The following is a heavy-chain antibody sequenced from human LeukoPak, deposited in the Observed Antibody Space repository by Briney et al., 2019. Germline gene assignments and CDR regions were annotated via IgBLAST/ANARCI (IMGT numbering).Heavy chain of an antibody. CDR1: GGSISSGDYY. CDR2: IYYSGST. J-gene: IGHJ3*02. CDR3: ARESVPAASTYAFDI. Sequence: SETLSLTRTVSGGSISSGDYYWSWIRQPPGKGLEWIGYIYYSGSTYYNPSLKSRVTISVDTSKNQFSLKLSSVTAADTAVYYCARESVPAASTYAFDIWGQGTMVTVSS. D-gene: IGHD2-2*01. V-gene: IGHV4-30-4*01.